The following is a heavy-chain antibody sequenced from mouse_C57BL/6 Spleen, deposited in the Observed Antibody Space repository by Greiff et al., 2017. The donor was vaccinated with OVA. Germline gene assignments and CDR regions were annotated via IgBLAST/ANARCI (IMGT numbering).Heavy chain of an antibody. Sequence: SGPELVKPGASVKIPCKASGYTFTDYNMDWVKQSHGKSLEWIGDINPNNGGTIYNQKFKGKATLTVDKSSSTAYMELRSLTSEDTAVYYCARHSTVVATKYYFDYWGQGTTLTVSS. CDR3: ARHSTVVATKYYFDY. CDR1: GYTFTDYN. V-gene: IGHV1-18*01. J-gene: IGHJ2*01. CDR2: INPNNGGT. D-gene: IGHD1-1*01.